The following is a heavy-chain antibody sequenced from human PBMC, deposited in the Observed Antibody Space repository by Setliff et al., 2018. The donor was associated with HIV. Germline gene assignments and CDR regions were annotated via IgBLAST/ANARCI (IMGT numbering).Heavy chain of an antibody. V-gene: IGHV1-69*13. CDR2: IISIFGTE. J-gene: IGHJ6*03. CDR1: GGTFSSYA. CDR3: ASLGGYYPYYYYMDV. Sequence: SVKVSCKASGGTFSSYAISWVRQAPGQGLEWMGGIISIFGTENYAQKFQGRVTITADESTSTAYMELSSLRSEDTAVYYCASLGGYYPYYYYMDVWGKGTTVTVSS. D-gene: IGHD3-3*01.